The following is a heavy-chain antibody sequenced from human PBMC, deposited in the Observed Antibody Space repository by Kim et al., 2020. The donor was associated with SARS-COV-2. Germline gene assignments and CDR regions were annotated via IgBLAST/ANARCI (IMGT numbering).Heavy chain of an antibody. CDR3: AHLGDWFDP. V-gene: IGHV3-43*02. D-gene: IGHD3-16*01. Sequence: GGSLRLSCAASGFTFDDYAMHWVRQAPGKGLEWVSLISGDGGSTYYADSVKGRFTISRDNSKNSLYLQMNSLRTEDTALYYCAHLGDWFDPWGQGTLVTVSA. CDR1: GFTFDDYA. J-gene: IGHJ5*02. CDR2: ISGDGGST.